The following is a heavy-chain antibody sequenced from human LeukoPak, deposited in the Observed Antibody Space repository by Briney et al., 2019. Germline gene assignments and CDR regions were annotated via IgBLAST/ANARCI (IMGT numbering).Heavy chain of an antibody. CDR3: ARDGAANYYDSSDWYFDL. CDR2: IYYSGST. Sequence: PSETLSLTCTVSGGSISSYYWSWIRQPPGKVLEWIGYIYYSGSTNYNPSLKSRVTISVDTSKNQFSLKLSSVTAADTAVYYCARDGAANYYDSSDWYFDLWGRGTLVTVSS. CDR1: GGSISSYY. D-gene: IGHD3-22*01. J-gene: IGHJ2*01. V-gene: IGHV4-59*01.